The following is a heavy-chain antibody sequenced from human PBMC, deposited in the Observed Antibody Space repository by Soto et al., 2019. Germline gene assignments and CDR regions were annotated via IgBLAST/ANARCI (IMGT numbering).Heavy chain of an antibody. J-gene: IGHJ1*01. Sequence: LRLSCAASGFIFRNYLMSWVRQAPGKGLEWVAHIKDDGSDIHYVDSVKDRFTISRDNAKSSLILQMNSLRTEDTAVYYCATTLTTSAEYFQHWGQGTPVTVS. CDR3: ATTLTTSAEYFQH. V-gene: IGHV3-7*01. CDR2: IKDDGSDI. CDR1: GFIFRNYL. D-gene: IGHD3-16*01.